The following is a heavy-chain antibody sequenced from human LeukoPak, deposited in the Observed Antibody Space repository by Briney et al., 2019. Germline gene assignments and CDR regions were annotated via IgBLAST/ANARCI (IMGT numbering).Heavy chain of an antibody. Sequence: PGGSLRLSCAASGFTFSSYGMHWVRQAPGKGLEWVAFIRYDGSNKYYADSVKGRFTISRDNAKNSLYLQMNSLRTEDMALYYCTRSSGWYNHFDYWGQGTLVTVSS. CDR2: IRYDGSNK. D-gene: IGHD6-19*01. CDR3: TRSSGWYNHFDY. V-gene: IGHV3-30*02. J-gene: IGHJ4*02. CDR1: GFTFSSYG.